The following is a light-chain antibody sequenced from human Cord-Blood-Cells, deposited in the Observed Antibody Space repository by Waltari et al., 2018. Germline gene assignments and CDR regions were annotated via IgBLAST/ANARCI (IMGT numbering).Light chain of an antibody. CDR3: SSYTSSSTNWV. CDR1: SSDVGGYNY. Sequence: QSALTQPASVSGSPGQSITISCTGTSSDVGGYNYVSWYHQHPGKAPKLIIYDVSNRPSGVSNRFSGSKAGNTASLTISGLQAEDEADYYCSSYTSSSTNWVFGGGTKLTVL. CDR2: DVS. V-gene: IGLV2-14*03. J-gene: IGLJ3*02.